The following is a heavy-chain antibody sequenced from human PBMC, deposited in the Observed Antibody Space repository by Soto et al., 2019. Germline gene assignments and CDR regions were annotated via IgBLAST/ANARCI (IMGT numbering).Heavy chain of an antibody. Sequence: QVQLVQSGAEVKKPGASVKVSCKASGYTFTGYYMHWVRQAPGHGLEWMGWINPNSGGTNYAQKFQGWVTMTRDTSISTAYMELSRLRSDDTAVYYCARDPYSSSPGDYYGMDVWGQGTTVTVSS. D-gene: IGHD6-6*01. J-gene: IGHJ6*02. CDR1: GYTFTGYY. CDR2: INPNSGGT. V-gene: IGHV1-2*04. CDR3: ARDPYSSSPGDYYGMDV.